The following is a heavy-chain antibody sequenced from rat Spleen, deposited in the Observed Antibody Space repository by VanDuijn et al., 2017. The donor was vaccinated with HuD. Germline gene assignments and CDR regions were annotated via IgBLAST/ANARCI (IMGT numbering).Heavy chain of an antibody. J-gene: IGHJ3*01. D-gene: IGHD3-8*01. CDR3: VWFPSFAY. CDR1: GFTFSTAW. CDR2: IKAKSNNYAT. Sequence: EVQVLESGGGLVQPGNSLKLSCATSGFTFSTAWMYWYRQFPEKRLEWVARIKAKSNNYATDYTESVKGRFTISRDDSKSSIYLQMNNLKEEDTAIYYCVWFPSFAYWGQGTLVTVSS. V-gene: IGHV6-6*01.